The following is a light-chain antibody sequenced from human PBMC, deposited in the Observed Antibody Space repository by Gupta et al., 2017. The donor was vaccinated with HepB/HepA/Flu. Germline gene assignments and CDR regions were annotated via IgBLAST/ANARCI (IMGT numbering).Light chain of an antibody. Sequence: VLTPPSSLSASPGASASLTCTLRSGINVGTYRIYWYQQKPGSPPQYLLRYKSDSDNQQGSGVPSRFSGSKVASANAGILLISGLQSEDEADYYCKSWHSSAWVFGGGTKLTVL. CDR2: YKSDSDN. CDR1: SGINVGTYR. CDR3: KSWHSSAWV. V-gene: IGLV5-45*02. J-gene: IGLJ3*02.